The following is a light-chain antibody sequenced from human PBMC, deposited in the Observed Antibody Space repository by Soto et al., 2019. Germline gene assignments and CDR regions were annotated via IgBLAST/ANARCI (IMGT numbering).Light chain of an antibody. Sequence: EIVLTQSPATLSLSPGERATLSCRASQSVSSYLAWYQQKPGQAPRLLIYDASNRATGIPARFSGSRSGTDFTLTISSLEPEDFAVYYCQQRSNWPPVYTFGQGTKLEIK. CDR2: DAS. J-gene: IGKJ2*01. CDR3: QQRSNWPPVYT. V-gene: IGKV3-11*01. CDR1: QSVSSY.